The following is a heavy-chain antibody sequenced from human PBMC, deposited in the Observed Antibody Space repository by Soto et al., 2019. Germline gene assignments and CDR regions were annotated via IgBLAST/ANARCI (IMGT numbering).Heavy chain of an antibody. J-gene: IGHJ4*02. V-gene: IGHV3-74*01. CDR2: INSDGSST. CDR1: GFTFSSYW. CDR3: ARGPDCSGGSCYSRHPFFDY. D-gene: IGHD2-15*01. Sequence: GGSLRLSCAASGFTFSSYWMHWVRQAPGKGLVWVSRINSDGSSTSYADSVKGRFTISRDNAKNTLYLQMNSLRAEDTAVYYCARGPDCSGGSCYSRHPFFDYWGQGTLVTVSS.